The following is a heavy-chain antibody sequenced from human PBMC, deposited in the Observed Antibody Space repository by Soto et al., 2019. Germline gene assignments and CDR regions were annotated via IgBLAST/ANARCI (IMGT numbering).Heavy chain of an antibody. V-gene: IGHV3-23*01. CDR1: GLTFSTSA. CDR3: ATYPAAEAIVLMLYVSYYFDY. CDR2: ISGGGGST. Sequence: TLGVFSAATGLTFSTSAICWVRQGPGIGLQKVSAISGGGGSTQYPDSGKGRFTISRDNSKNTLYRQMKSLRDEDKAVSYCATYPAAEAIVLMLYVSYYFDYWSQGTQGT. J-gene: IGHJ4*02. D-gene: IGHD2-8*01.